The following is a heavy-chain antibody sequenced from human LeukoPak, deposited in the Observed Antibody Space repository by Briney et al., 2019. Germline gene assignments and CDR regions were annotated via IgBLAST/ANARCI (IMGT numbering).Heavy chain of an antibody. CDR1: GFTFSSYA. D-gene: IGHD1-1*01. Sequence: GGSLRLSCAASGFTFSSYAMSWVRQAPGKWLEWVSAISGSGGSTYYADSVKGRFTISRDNSKNTLYLQMNSLRAEDTAVYYCAKDPRYNWNDGWFDPWGQGTLVTVSS. J-gene: IGHJ5*02. CDR2: ISGSGGST. V-gene: IGHV3-23*01. CDR3: AKDPRYNWNDGWFDP.